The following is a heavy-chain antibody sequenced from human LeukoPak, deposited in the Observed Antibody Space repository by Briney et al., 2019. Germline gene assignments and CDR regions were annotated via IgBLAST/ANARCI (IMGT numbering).Heavy chain of an antibody. J-gene: IGHJ6*02. CDR2: IKHDGSAT. CDR1: GFTFSSIW. V-gene: IGHV3-7*02. Sequence: PGASLRLSCAASGFTFSSIWMSWVSQAPGKGLEWVANIKHDGSATNYVDSVKGRFSISRDNAKSSLHLQMNSLRVEDTAVYYCAKNGGPLGMDVWGLGTTVTV. CDR3: AKNGGPLGMDV. D-gene: IGHD3-16*01.